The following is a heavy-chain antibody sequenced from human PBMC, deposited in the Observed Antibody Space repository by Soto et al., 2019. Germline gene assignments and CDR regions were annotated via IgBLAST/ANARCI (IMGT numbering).Heavy chain of an antibody. CDR1: GGSISSSSYY. CDR3: ARLPGYCSGDSCRLDC. D-gene: IGHD2-15*01. V-gene: IGHV4-39*02. J-gene: IGHJ4*02. Sequence: QLQLQESGPGLVKPSETLSLTCTVSGGSISSSSYYWGWIRQPPGKGLEWIGSIYYSGSTYYNLSLKSRVPIPFDTSKNHFSLKLSSVTAADTAVYFCARLPGYCSGDSCRLDCSGQGTLVTVS. CDR2: IYYSGST.